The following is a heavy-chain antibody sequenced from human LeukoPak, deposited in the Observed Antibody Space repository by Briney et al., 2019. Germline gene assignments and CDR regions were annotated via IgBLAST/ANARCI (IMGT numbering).Heavy chain of an antibody. CDR1: GYTFTSYF. CDR3: ARGMGRAVAAH. D-gene: IGHD6-19*01. J-gene: IGHJ4*02. V-gene: IGHV1-46*01. Sequence: GASVKVSCKASGYTFTSYFMVWVRQAPGEGLEWMGMINPSGGSTNYAQKFQGRVTMTRDTSTSTVYMELSSLRSDDTAVYYCARGMGRAVAAHWGQGTLVTVSS. CDR2: INPSGGST.